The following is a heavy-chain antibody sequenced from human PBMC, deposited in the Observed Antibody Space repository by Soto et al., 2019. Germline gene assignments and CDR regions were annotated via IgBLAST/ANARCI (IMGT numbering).Heavy chain of an antibody. CDR3: ARSGGYDGDY. D-gene: IGHD5-12*01. V-gene: IGHV1-18*01. CDR1: GYTFTSDV. Sequence: QVQLVQSGAEVKKPGASVKVSCKASGYTFTSDVISWVRQAPGQGRGWMGWISAYNGNTNYAQRLQGSVPMTTDTSTSTADMELTSLRSDDTPVYYCARSGGYDGDYWGQGTLVSVSS. CDR2: ISAYNGNT. J-gene: IGHJ4*02.